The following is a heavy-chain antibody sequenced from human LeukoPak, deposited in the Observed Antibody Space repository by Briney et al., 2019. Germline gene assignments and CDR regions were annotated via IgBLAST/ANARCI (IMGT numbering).Heavy chain of an antibody. D-gene: IGHD6-19*01. J-gene: IGHJ4*02. V-gene: IGHV3-7*01. CDR1: GFTFSSYW. Sequence: GGSLRLSCAASGFTFSSYWMSWVRQAPGKGLEWVANIKEDGSEKYYVDSVRGRFTISRENAKNAVFLQMNSLRAEDTAVYYCARILDSAWGELGYWGQGTLVTVSS. CDR3: ARILDSAWGELGY. CDR2: IKEDGSEK.